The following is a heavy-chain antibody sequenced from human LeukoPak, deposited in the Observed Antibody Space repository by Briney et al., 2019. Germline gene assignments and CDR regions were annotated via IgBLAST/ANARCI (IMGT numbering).Heavy chain of an antibody. J-gene: IGHJ5*02. CDR2: IIPILGTA. CDR1: GGTFSSYA. Sequence: GASVKVSCKASGGTFSSYAISWVRQAPGQGLEWMGGIIPILGTANYAQKFQGRVTITADESTSTAYMELSSLGSEDTAVYYCARIIAAAGRDSRDTPNWFDPWGQGTLVTVSS. D-gene: IGHD6-13*01. CDR3: ARIIAAAGRDSRDTPNWFDP. V-gene: IGHV1-69*13.